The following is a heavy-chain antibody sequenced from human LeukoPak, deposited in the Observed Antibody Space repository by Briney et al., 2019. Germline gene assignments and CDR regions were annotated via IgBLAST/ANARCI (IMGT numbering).Heavy chain of an antibody. CDR2: INPNSGGT. D-gene: IGHD6-19*01. Sequence: ASVKVSCKASGYTFTGYYMHWVRQAPGQGLEWMGWINPNSGGTNYAQKFQGRVTMTRDTSISTAYMELSRPRSDDTAVYYCASLPPRQWLGDYWGQGTLVTVSS. V-gene: IGHV1-2*02. CDR3: ASLPPRQWLGDY. J-gene: IGHJ4*02. CDR1: GYTFTGYY.